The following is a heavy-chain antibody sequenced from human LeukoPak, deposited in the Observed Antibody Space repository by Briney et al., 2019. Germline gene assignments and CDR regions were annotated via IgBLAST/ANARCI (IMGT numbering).Heavy chain of an antibody. D-gene: IGHD2-2*01. J-gene: IGHJ5*02. Sequence: SETLSLTCAVYGGSFSGYYWSWIRQPPGKGLEWIGEINHSGSTNYNPSLKSRVTISVDTSKNQFSLKLSSVTAADTAVYYCARVPAAISYNWFGPWGQGTLVTVSS. CDR3: ARVPAAISYNWFGP. CDR1: GGSFSGYY. CDR2: INHSGST. V-gene: IGHV4-34*01.